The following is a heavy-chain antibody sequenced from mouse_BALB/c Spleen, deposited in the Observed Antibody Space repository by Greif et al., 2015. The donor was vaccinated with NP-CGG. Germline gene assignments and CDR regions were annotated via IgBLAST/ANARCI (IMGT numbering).Heavy chain of an antibody. J-gene: IGHJ2*01. CDR2: INPSTGYT. Sequence: VQLQQSGAELAKPGASVKMSCKASGYTFTSYWMHWVKRRPGQGLEWIGYINPSTGYTEYNQKFKDKATLTADKSSSTAYMQLSSLTSEDSAVYYCARKGTTVVDYFDYWGQGTTLTVSS. V-gene: IGHV1-7*01. CDR1: GYTFTSYW. CDR3: ARKGTTVVDYFDY. D-gene: IGHD1-1*01.